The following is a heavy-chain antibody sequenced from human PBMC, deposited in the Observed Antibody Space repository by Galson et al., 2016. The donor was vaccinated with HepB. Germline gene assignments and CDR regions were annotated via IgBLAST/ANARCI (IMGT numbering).Heavy chain of an antibody. CDR3: ARAVSWDYGDSAGY. CDR1: GFTFSSYS. J-gene: IGHJ4*02. Sequence: SLRLSCAASGFTFSSYSMNWVRQAPGKGLEWVSSISSSSSYIYYADSVKGRFTISRDNAKNSLYLQMNSLRAEDTAVYYCARAVSWDYGDSAGYWGQGTLVTVSS. CDR2: ISSSSSYI. D-gene: IGHD4-17*01. V-gene: IGHV3-21*04.